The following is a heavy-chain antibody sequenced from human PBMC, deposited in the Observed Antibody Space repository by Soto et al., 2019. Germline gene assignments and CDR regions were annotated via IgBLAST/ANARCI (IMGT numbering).Heavy chain of an antibody. D-gene: IGHD2-21*01. CDR3: ASGVMATTHAFYI. CDR1: GFTFSSYE. Sequence: EVQLVESGGGLVQPGGSLRLSCAASGFTFSSYEMNWVRQAPGKGLEWVSYISSSGSTIYYADSVKGRFTISRDNAKNSLYLQMNSLRAEDTAIYYCASGVMATTHAFYIWGQGTMVTVSS. CDR2: ISSSGSTI. J-gene: IGHJ3*02. V-gene: IGHV3-48*03.